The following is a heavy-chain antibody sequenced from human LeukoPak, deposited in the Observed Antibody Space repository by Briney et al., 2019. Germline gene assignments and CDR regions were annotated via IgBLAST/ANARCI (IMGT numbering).Heavy chain of an antibody. D-gene: IGHD6-19*01. CDR3: ASDSGWYSEYFQH. Sequence: GESLRLSCAASGFSFTTYWMSWVRQAPGKGLEWVANIKQDGTEKYYVDSVKGRFTISRDNAKNSLYLQMNSLRAEDTALYYCASDSGWYSEYFQHWGQGTLVTVSS. CDR1: GFSFTTYW. CDR2: IKQDGTEK. J-gene: IGHJ1*01. V-gene: IGHV3-7*03.